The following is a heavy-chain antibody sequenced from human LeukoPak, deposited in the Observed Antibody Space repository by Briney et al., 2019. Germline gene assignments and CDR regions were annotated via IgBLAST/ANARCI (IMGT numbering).Heavy chain of an antibody. CDR3: ARDSSNWRQYDC. D-gene: IGHD5-24*01. Sequence: PSETLSLTCTVSGGSISSYHWSWIRQPAGKGLEWIGRIYTSGSTNYNPSLKSRVTMSVDTSRNQFSLNLSSVTAADTAMYYCARDSSNWRQYDCWGQGTLVTVSS. V-gene: IGHV4-4*07. J-gene: IGHJ4*02. CDR2: IYTSGST. CDR1: GGSISSYH.